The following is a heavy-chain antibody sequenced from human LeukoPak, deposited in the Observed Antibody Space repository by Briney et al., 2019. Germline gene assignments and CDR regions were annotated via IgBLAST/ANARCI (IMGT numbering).Heavy chain of an antibody. D-gene: IGHD6-13*01. CDR2: ISGSGGST. CDR3: AKSSYSSSWYGDS. CDR1: GFPFSSYA. Sequence: PGGSLRLSCSASGFPFSSYAMHWVRQAPGKGLEYVSAISGSGGSTYYADSVKGRFTISRDNSKDTLYLQMNSLRAEDTALYYCAKSSYSSSWYGDSWGQGALVTVSS. J-gene: IGHJ4*02. V-gene: IGHV3-23*01.